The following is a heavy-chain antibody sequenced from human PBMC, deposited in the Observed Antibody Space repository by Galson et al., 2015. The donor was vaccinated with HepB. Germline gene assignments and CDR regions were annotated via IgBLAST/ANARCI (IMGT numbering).Heavy chain of an antibody. CDR3: TTDFEEKLRYFDWPHWGLGYYYDSSGYYSGGAFDI. Sequence: SLRLSCAASGFTFSNAWMSWVRQAPGKGLEWVGRIKSKTDGGTTDYAAPVKGRFTISRDDSKNTLYLQMNSLKTEDTAVYYCTTDFEEKLRYFDWPHWGLGYYYDSSGYYSGGAFDIWGQGTMVTVSS. CDR2: IKSKTDGGTT. CDR1: GFTFSNAW. D-gene: IGHD3-22*01. J-gene: IGHJ3*02. V-gene: IGHV3-15*01.